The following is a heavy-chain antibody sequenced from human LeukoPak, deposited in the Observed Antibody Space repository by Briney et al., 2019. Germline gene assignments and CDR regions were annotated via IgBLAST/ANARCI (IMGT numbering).Heavy chain of an antibody. V-gene: IGHV3-23*01. CDR3: AKQIVVVTAGMNYFDN. Sequence: GGSLRLSCAAAGFTFSSFAMTWVRQAPGKGLEWVSTITGSGSTTFYADSVKGRSTISRDNSKKTLFLQMNSLRAEDTAVYFCAKQIVVVTAGMNYFDNWGQGTLVTVSS. CDR2: ITGSGSTT. D-gene: IGHD2-15*01. J-gene: IGHJ4*02. CDR1: GFTFSSFA.